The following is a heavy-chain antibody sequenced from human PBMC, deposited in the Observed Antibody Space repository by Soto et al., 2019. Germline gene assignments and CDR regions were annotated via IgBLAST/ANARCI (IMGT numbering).Heavy chain of an antibody. D-gene: IGHD5-18*01. CDR3: ARRTATAYFDY. V-gene: IGHV4-59*01. CDR1: GGSISSYY. CDR2: IYYSGST. Sequence: SETLSLTCTVSGGSISSYYWSWIRQPPGKGLEWIGYIYYSGSTNYNPSLKSRVTISVDTSKNQFSLKLSSVPAPATALYYGARRTATAYFDYWRQGTLVTVSS. J-gene: IGHJ4*02.